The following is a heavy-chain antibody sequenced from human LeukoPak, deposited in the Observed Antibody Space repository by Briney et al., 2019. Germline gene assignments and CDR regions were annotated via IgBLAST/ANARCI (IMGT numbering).Heavy chain of an antibody. J-gene: IGHJ4*02. CDR2: ISWNSGSI. D-gene: IGHD5-18*01. CDR3: ARSGRRGYSYNP. V-gene: IGHV3-9*01. CDR1: GFTFDDYA. Sequence: GGSLRLSCAASGFTFDDYAMHWVRQAPGKGLEWVSGISWNSGSIGYADSVKGRFTISRDNAKNSLYLQMNSLRAEDTAVYYCARSGRRGYSYNPWGQGTLVTVSS.